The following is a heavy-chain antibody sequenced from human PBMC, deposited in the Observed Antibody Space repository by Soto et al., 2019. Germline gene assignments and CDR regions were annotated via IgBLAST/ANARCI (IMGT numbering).Heavy chain of an antibody. CDR2: INAGNGNT. Sequence: QGQLVQSGAEEKKPGASVKVSCKASGYTFTGYAMHWVRQAPGQRLEWMGWINAGNGNTKYSQKFQGRVTITRDTFASTAYMELSSLRSEDTAVYYCARSAVSPFGGLIGPFDYWGQGNLVTVSS. D-gene: IGHD3-16*02. V-gene: IGHV1-3*05. J-gene: IGHJ4*02. CDR1: GYTFTGYA. CDR3: ARSAVSPFGGLIGPFDY.